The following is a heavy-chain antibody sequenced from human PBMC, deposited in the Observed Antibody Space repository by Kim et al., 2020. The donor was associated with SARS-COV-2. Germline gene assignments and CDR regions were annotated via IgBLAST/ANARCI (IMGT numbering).Heavy chain of an antibody. CDR2: TTHKANSYTT. V-gene: IGHV3-72*01. Sequence: GGSLRLSCSASGFSISDHYMDWVRQAPGKGLEWVGRTTHKANSYTTEYAASVKGRFTISRDDSRNSLYLQMNSRKTEATAVYYCTRRAVTTGYFQHWGQGTLVTVSS. CDR3: TRRAVTTGYFQH. J-gene: IGHJ1*01. D-gene: IGHD4-17*01. CDR1: GFSISDHY.